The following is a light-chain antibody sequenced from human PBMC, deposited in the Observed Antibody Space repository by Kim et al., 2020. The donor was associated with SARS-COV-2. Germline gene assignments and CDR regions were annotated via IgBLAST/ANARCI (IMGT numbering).Light chain of an antibody. CDR2: WAS. CDR1: QSVLYSANKKNY. V-gene: IGKV4-1*01. CDR3: QKYYSTPLT. J-gene: IGKJ4*01. Sequence: ATINSESSQSVLYSANKKNYLGWYQQKPGQTPKLLIYWASTRESGVPERFSGSGSGTDFTLTLSSLQGEDVALYYCQKYYSTPLTFGGGTKVDIK.